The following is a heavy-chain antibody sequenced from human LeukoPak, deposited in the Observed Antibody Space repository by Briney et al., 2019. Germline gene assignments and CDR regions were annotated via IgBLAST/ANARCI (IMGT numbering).Heavy chain of an antibody. D-gene: IGHD2-8*01. CDR3: VRGRGGRWSVLMVYAMPGADYYYMDV. CDR2: INPNSGGT. V-gene: IGHV1-2*02. J-gene: IGHJ6*03. CDR1: GDTFTGYY. Sequence: ASEKVSCKASGDTFTGYYMHWVRQAPGQGLEWMGWINPNSGGTNYAQKFQGRVTMTRDTSISTAYMELSRLRSDDTAVYYCVRGRGGRWSVLMVYAMPGADYYYMDVCGKGTTVTVSS.